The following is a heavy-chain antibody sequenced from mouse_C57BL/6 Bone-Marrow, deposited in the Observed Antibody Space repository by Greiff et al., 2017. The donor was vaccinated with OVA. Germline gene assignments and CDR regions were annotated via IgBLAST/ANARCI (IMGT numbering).Heavy chain of an antibody. CDR3: ARPGDYDGDWFAY. J-gene: IGHJ3*01. D-gene: IGHD2-4*01. Sequence: QVQLKESGAELVKPGASVKMSCKASGYTFTTYPIAWMKQTHGKSLEWIGNFHPYNDDTKYTEKFKGKATLPVDKSSSTVYLWLSRLTSADSAVYYCARPGDYDGDWFAYWGQGTLVTVSA. CDR1: GYTFTTYP. V-gene: IGHV1-47*01. CDR2: FHPYNDDT.